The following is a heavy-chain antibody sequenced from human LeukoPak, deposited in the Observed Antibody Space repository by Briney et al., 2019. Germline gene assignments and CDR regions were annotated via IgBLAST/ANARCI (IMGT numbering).Heavy chain of an antibody. CDR1: GFTLMTCC. D-gene: IGHD2-8*02. V-gene: IGHV3-7*04. CDR3: ARDVLATGGLDI. CDR2: IKEDGSTR. Sequence: PGGSLRLACIVSGFTLMTCCMNWVRQAPGKGLEWVANIKEDGSTRYYVDSVKGRFTISRDNAENSLYLQMNSLRVEDTAVYFCARDVLATGGLDIWGRGTLLTVSS. J-gene: IGHJ3*02.